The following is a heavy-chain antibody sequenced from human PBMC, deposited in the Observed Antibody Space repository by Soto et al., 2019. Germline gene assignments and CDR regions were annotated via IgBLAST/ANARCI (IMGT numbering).Heavy chain of an antibody. V-gene: IGHV1-8*01. CDR2: TNPKSGYT. CDR3: ASTDGELDY. CDR1: GYTFSLYD. D-gene: IGHD4-17*01. Sequence: QVQLVQSGAEVKKPGASVKVSCKASGYTFSLYDINLVRQAPGQGLEWMGWTNPKSGYTGSAQKFQGRITMTRDSSISTAYMELNSIRSEDTAVYYCASTDGELDYWGKGTLVTVSS. J-gene: IGHJ4*02.